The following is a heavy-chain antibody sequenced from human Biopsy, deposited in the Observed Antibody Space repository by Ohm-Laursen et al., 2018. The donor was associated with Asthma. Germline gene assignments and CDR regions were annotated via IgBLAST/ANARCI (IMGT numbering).Heavy chain of an antibody. J-gene: IGHJ4*02. V-gene: IGHV3-30*03. Sequence: SLRLSCAASGFTFSTYAMHWARQAPGKGLEWVALISYDGSKRHSADSVRGRFTISRDFSKNTLHLQMHSLRVEDTAVYYCARGDSSGWSHYYFDYWGQGTLVTVSS. D-gene: IGHD6-19*01. CDR3: ARGDSSGWSHYYFDY. CDR1: GFTFSTYA. CDR2: ISYDGSKR.